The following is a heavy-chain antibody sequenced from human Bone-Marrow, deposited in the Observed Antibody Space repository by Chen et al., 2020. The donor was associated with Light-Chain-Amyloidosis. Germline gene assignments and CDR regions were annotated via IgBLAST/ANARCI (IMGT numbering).Heavy chain of an antibody. V-gene: IGHV5-51*01. CDR1: GYTFPNYW. CDR2: IYPDDSEA. J-gene: IGHJ4*02. CDR3: ARRRDGYNFDY. D-gene: IGHD5-12*01. Sequence: EVQLEQSGPEVKKPGESLKISCKGSGYTFPNYWIGWVRQMPGKGLEWMGVIYPDDSEAKYSPSLEGQVTVSADKSITPAYLQWRSRKASDTAMYYCARRRDGYNFDYWGQGTLGTVSS.